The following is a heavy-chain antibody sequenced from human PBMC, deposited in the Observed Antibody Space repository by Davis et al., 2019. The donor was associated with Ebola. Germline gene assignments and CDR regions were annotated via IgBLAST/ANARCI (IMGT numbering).Heavy chain of an antibody. V-gene: IGHV3-15*01. D-gene: IGHD3-10*01. CDR1: GFTFSNAW. Sequence: PGGSLRLSCAASGFTFSNAWMSWVRQAPGKGLEWVGRIKSKTDGGTTDYAAPVKGRFTISRDDSKNTLYLQMNSLKTEDTAVYYCRREYGSGSYYLGYYYYYGMDVWGQGTTVTVSS. J-gene: IGHJ6*02. CDR2: IKSKTDGGTT. CDR3: RREYGSGSYYLGYYYYYGMDV.